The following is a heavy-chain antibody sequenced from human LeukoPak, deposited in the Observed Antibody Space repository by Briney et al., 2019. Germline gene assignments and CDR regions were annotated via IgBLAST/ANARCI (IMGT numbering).Heavy chain of an antibody. CDR2: ISAYNGNT. Sequence: ASVKVSCKASGYTFTSYGISWVRQAPGQGLEWMGWISAYNGNTNYAQKLQSRVTLTTDTSTSTANMELRSLRSDDTAVYYCAREGEYSSSWYEDYWGQGTLVTVSS. D-gene: IGHD6-13*01. J-gene: IGHJ4*02. V-gene: IGHV1-18*01. CDR1: GYTFTSYG. CDR3: AREGEYSSSWYEDY.